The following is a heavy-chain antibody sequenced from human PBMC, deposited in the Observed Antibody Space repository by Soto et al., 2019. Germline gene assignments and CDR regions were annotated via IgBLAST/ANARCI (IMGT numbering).Heavy chain of an antibody. Sequence: TSETLSLTCSVSGGSIRSRTYYWGWIRQPPGTGLEWIGEINHSGSTNYNPSLKSRVTISVDTSKNQFSLKLTSVTAADTAVYYCARDRITGLFDYWGQGTLVTVSS. CDR3: ARDRITGLFDY. CDR1: GGSIRSRTYY. J-gene: IGHJ4*02. D-gene: IGHD2-8*02. V-gene: IGHV4-39*07. CDR2: INHSGST.